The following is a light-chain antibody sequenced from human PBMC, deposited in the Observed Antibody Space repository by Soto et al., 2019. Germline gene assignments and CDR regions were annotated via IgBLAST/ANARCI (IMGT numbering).Light chain of an antibody. J-gene: IGKJ1*01. CDR2: GAS. Sequence: DMVMTQSPATLSVSLGERATLSCRASQSVRTKLVWYQQKPGQAPRLLIYGASTRATGIPARFSGSGYGTEFILTISNLQSEDFAVYYCQQHDQGWTFGQGTKVEIK. V-gene: IGKV3-15*01. CDR1: QSVRTK. CDR3: QQHDQGWT.